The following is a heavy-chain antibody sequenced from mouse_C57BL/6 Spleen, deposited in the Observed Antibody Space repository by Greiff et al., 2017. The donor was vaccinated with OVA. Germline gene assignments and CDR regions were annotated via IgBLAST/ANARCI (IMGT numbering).Heavy chain of an antibody. J-gene: IGHJ1*03. CDR3: AREGNYVWYFDV. CDR1: GYSITSGYY. D-gene: IGHD2-1*01. V-gene: IGHV3-6*01. CDR2: IRYDGSN. Sequence: EVQLQQSGPGLVKPSQSLSLTCSVTGYSITSGYYWNWIRQFPGNKLEWMGYIRYDGSNNYNPSLKNRISITRDTSTNQFFLKLNSVTTEDTATYSCAREGNYVWYFDVWGTGTTVTVSS.